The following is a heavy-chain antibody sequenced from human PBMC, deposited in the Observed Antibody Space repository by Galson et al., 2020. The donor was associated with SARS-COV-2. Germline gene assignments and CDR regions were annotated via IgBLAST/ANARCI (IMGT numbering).Heavy chain of an antibody. CDR1: GFTFSSYA. CDR2: ISYDGSNK. V-gene: IGHV3-30*04. Sequence: QLGESLKISCAASGFTFSSYAMHWVRQAPGKGLEWVAVISYDGSNKYYADSVKGRFTISRDNSKNTLYLQMNSLRAEDTAVYYCARAALEWLLRAGYYYYMDVWGKGTTVTVSS. CDR3: ARAALEWLLRAGYYYYMDV. D-gene: IGHD3-3*01. J-gene: IGHJ6*03.